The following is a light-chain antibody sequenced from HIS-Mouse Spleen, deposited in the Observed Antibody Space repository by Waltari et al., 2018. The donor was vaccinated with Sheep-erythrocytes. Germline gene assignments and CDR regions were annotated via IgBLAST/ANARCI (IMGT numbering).Light chain of an antibody. Sequence: QSALTPPASVSGSPGQSTTIPCTGTSSHVGSYHLLSWYQQHPGKAPKLLIYEGSKRPSGVSNRFSGSKSGNTASLTISGLQAEDEADYYCCSYAGSSTPWVFGGGTKLTVL. CDR2: EGS. V-gene: IGLV2-23*01. J-gene: IGLJ3*02. CDR3: CSYAGSSTPWV. CDR1: SSHVGSYHL.